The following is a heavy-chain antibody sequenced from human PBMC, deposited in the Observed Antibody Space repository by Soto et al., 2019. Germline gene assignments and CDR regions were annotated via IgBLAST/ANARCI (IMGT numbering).Heavy chain of an antibody. D-gene: IGHD1-26*01. CDR2: ISGSGRST. V-gene: IGHV3-23*01. CDR1: GFTFSSYA. J-gene: IGHJ6*02. Sequence: EVQLLESGGGLVQPGGSLRLSCAASGFTFSSYAMSWVRQAPGKGLEWASAISGSGRSTYYADSVKGRFTISRDNSKNTLYLQMNSLRAEDTAVYYCAKGATGYYYYGMDVWGQGTTVTVSS. CDR3: AKGATGYYYYGMDV.